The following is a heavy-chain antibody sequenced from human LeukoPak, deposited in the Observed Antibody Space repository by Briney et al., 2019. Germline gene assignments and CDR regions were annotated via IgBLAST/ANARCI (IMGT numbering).Heavy chain of an antibody. D-gene: IGHD3-10*01. Sequence: PGRSLRLSCAASGFTFSSYGMHWVRQAPGKGLEWVAVISYDGSNKYYADSVKGRFTISRDNSRNTLYLQMNSLRAEDTDGYYCAKDAYGSGSYSYMDVWGKGTTVTVSS. CDR3: AKDAYGSGSYSYMDV. CDR1: GFTFSSYG. J-gene: IGHJ6*03. CDR2: ISYDGSNK. V-gene: IGHV3-30*18.